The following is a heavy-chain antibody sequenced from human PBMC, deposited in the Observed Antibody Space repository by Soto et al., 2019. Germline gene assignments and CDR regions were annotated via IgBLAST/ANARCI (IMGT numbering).Heavy chain of an antibody. V-gene: IGHV3-21*01. CDR3: ARDLGPRYFDWLPLDY. CDR2: ISSSSSYI. D-gene: IGHD3-9*01. CDR1: GFTFSSYS. J-gene: IGHJ4*02. Sequence: GGSLRLSCAPSGFTFSSYSMNWVRQAPGKGLEWVSSISSSSSYIYYADSVKGRFTISRDNAKNSLYLQMNSLRAEDTAVYYCARDLGPRYFDWLPLDYWGQGTLVTVSS.